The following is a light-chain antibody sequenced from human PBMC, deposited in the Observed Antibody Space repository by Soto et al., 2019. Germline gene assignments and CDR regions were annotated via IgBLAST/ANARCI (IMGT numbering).Light chain of an antibody. CDR2: GAS. V-gene: IGKV3-20*01. Sequence: VVVSQSPGTLSLSPGERATLSCRASQSVSSNYLAWYQQKRGQPPRLLIYGASIRATGIPDRFSGSGSGTDFTLTISRLEPEDFAVYYCQHYGSLPLTFGGGTKVDIK. CDR1: QSVSSNY. J-gene: IGKJ4*01. CDR3: QHYGSLPLT.